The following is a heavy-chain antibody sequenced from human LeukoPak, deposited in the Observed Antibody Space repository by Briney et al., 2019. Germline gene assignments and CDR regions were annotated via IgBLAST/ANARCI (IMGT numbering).Heavy chain of an antibody. CDR2: ISYDGSNK. D-gene: IGHD3-22*01. V-gene: IGHV3-30*18. CDR1: GFTFNNAW. CDR3: AKTYYDSSGYDY. J-gene: IGHJ4*02. Sequence: GGSLRLSCAASGFTFNNAWMTWVRQTPGKGLEWVAVISYDGSNKYYADSVKGRFTISRDNSKNTLYLQMNSLRAEDTAVYYCAKTYYDSSGYDYWGQGTLVTVSS.